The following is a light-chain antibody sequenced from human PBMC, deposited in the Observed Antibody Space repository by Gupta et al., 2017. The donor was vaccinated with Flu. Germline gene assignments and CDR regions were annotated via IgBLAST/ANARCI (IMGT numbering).Light chain of an antibody. V-gene: IGLV2-11*01. CDR1: RNDVGDYSR. CDR2: GVT. Sequence: SAPTQSRSVSGSPRQSVTITCTGTRNDVGDYSRFYWYLQRPGKAPKLILYGVTERPSGVSDRFSGSKSGNMASLTISGLQADDEGDYYCSSHAGRVNWVFGTGTTVTVL. CDR3: SSHAGRVNWV. J-gene: IGLJ1*01.